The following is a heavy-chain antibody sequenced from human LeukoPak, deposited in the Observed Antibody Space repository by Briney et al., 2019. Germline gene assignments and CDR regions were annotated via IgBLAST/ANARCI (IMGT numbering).Heavy chain of an antibody. CDR3: AKGGGYSSGWFVDY. CDR1: GCTFSSYG. D-gene: IGHD6-19*01. CDR2: ISYDGSNK. V-gene: IGHV3-30*18. J-gene: IGHJ4*02. Sequence: GGSLRLSCAASGCTFSSYGMHWVRQAPGKGLEWVAVISYDGSNKYYADSVKGRFTISRDNSKNTLYLQMNSLRAEDTAVYYCAKGGGYSSGWFVDYWGQGTLVTVSS.